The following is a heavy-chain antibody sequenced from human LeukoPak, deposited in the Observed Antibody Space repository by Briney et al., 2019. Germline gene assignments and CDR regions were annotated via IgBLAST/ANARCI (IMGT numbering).Heavy chain of an antibody. V-gene: IGHV3-9*01. CDR3: AKSPYYSMDYYFDY. CDR2: ISWNSGSI. D-gene: IGHD3-10*01. CDR1: GFTFDDYA. J-gene: IGHJ4*02. Sequence: GGSLRLSCAASGFTFDDYAMHWVRQAPGKGLEWVSGISWNSGSIGYADSVEGRFTISRDNAKNSLYLQMNSLRAEDTALYYCAKSPYYSMDYYFDYWGQGTLVTVSS.